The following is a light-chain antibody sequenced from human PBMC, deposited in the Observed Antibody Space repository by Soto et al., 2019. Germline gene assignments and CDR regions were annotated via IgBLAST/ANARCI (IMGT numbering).Light chain of an antibody. J-gene: IGLJ2*01. V-gene: IGLV1-40*01. Sequence: QSVLTQPPSVSGAPGQRVTISCTWSSSNIGAGYDVHWYQQLPGTAPKLLIFDNSNRPSGVPDRISGSRSGTSASLAITGLQAEDEADYYCQSYDSSLSGSVVFGGGTKLTVL. CDR3: QSYDSSLSGSVV. CDR1: SSNIGAGYD. CDR2: DNS.